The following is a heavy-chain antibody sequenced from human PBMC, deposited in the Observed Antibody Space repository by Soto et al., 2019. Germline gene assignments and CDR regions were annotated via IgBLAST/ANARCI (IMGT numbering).Heavy chain of an antibody. J-gene: IGHJ4*02. CDR3: ARDSDGLLRKHFDY. CDR1: GFTFSSYG. V-gene: IGHV3-33*01. D-gene: IGHD1-26*01. CDR2: IWDDGSNK. Sequence: QVQLVESGGGVVQPGRSLRLSCAASGFTFSSYGMHWVRQAPGKGLEWVAVIWDDGSNKYYADSVKGRFTISRDNSKNTLYLQMNSLRAEDTAVYYCARDSDGLLRKHFDYWGQGTLVTVSS.